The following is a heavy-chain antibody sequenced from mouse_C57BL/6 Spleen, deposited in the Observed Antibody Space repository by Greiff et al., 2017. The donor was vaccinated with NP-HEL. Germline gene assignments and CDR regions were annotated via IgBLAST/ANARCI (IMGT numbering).Heavy chain of an antibody. J-gene: IGHJ1*03. Sequence: EVQVVESGAELVRPGASVKLSCTASGFNIKDDYMHWVKQRPEQGLEWIGWIDPENGDTEYASKFQGKATITADTSSNTAYLQLSSLTSEDTAVYYCTLITSDVWGTGTTVTVSS. CDR1: GFNIKDDY. V-gene: IGHV14-4*01. CDR2: IDPENGDT. CDR3: TLITSDV.